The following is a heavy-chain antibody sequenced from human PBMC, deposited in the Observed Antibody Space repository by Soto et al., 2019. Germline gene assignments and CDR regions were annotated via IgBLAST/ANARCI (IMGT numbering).Heavy chain of an antibody. V-gene: IGHV3-30-3*01. CDR1: GFTFSGYA. J-gene: IGHJ6*02. Sequence: QVQLVESGGGVVQPGRSLRLSCAASGFTFSGYAMHWVRQAPGKGLEWVAVISYDGSNKYYADSVKGRFTISRDNSKNTLYLQMNSLRAEDTAVYYCARESSLVGYYYGMDVWGQGTTVTVSS. CDR2: ISYDGSNK. CDR3: ARESSLVGYYYGMDV. D-gene: IGHD6-6*01.